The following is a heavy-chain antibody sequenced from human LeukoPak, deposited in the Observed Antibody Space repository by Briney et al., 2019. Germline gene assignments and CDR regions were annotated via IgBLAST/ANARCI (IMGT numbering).Heavy chain of an antibody. D-gene: IGHD3-10*01. CDR2: IYHSGST. Sequence: SETLSLTCTVSGYSISSGYYWGWIRQPPGKGLEWIGSIYHSGSTYYNPSLKSRVTISVDTSKNQFSLKLSSVTAADTAVYYCATPLWFGDFGDAFDIWGQGTMVTVSP. J-gene: IGHJ3*02. CDR1: GYSISSGYY. CDR3: ATPLWFGDFGDAFDI. V-gene: IGHV4-38-2*02.